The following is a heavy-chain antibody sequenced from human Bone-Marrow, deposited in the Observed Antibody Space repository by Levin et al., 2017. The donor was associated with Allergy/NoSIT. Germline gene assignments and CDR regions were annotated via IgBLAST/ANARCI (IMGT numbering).Heavy chain of an antibody. V-gene: IGHV3-66*01. CDR3: SRSYDWNYA. CDR2: MYSGGDT. CDR1: GFTVSTNY. D-gene: IGHD1-7*01. Sequence: HPSETLSLTCAASGFTVSTNYLKWVRQAPGKGLEWVSLMYSGGDTLYSDSVKGRFTISRSSSNNTVYLQMHSLRAEDTAVYYCSRSYDWNYAGGQGTLVTVSS. J-gene: IGHJ4*02.